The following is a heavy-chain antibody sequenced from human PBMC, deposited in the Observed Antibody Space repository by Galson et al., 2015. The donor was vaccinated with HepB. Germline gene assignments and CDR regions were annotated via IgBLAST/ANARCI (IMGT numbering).Heavy chain of an antibody. Sequence: SVKVSCKASGYTFTDYYMHWVRQAPGQGLEWMGIINPSGGSTSYAQKFQGRVTMTRDTSTSTVYMELSSLRSEDTAVYYCARGALEVPAATYFDYWGQGTLVTVSS. CDR3: ARGALEVPAATYFDY. V-gene: IGHV1-46*01. CDR2: INPSGGST. CDR1: GYTFTDYY. D-gene: IGHD2-2*01. J-gene: IGHJ4*02.